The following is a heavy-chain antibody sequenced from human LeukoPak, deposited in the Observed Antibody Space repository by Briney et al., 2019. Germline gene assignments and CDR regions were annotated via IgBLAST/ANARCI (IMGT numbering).Heavy chain of an antibody. CDR1: GYTFTSYY. CDR2: INPSGGST. J-gene: IGHJ4*02. CDR3: ARAPSIVGVPFDY. Sequence: GASVKVPCKASGYTFTSYYMHWVRQAPGQGLEWMGIINPSGGSTSYAQKFQGRVTMTRDTSTSTVYMELSSLSSEDTAVYYCARAPSIVGVPFDYWGQGTLVTVSS. D-gene: IGHD1-26*01. V-gene: IGHV1-46*01.